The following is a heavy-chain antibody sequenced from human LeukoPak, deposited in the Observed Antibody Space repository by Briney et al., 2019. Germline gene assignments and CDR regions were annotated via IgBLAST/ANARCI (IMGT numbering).Heavy chain of an antibody. J-gene: IGHJ4*02. CDR2: ISGSGGST. V-gene: IGHV3-23*01. CDR1: GFTFSSYA. CDR3: AKGFKSSSWYYVDY. Sequence: GGSLRLSCAASGFTFSSYAMSWVRQAPGKGLEWVSAISGSGGSTYYADSVKGRFTISRDNSKNTLYLQMNSLRAEDTAVYYCAKGFKSSSWYYVDYWGQGTLVTVSS. D-gene: IGHD6-13*01.